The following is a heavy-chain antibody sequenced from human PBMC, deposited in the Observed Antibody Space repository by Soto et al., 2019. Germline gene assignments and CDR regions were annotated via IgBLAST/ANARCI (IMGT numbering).Heavy chain of an antibody. D-gene: IGHD3-16*02. CDR2: ISDSGDRT. Sequence: LRLSCASSGFTLSMSAVNWVRQAPGKGLEWVSYISDSGDRTYYADSVKGRFTISRDRSKNTVSLQMDSLRAEDTAVYYCAKDRGIIVKAGDAFDVWGQGTKVTVSS. CDR3: AKDRGIIVKAGDAFDV. J-gene: IGHJ3*01. V-gene: IGHV3-23*01. CDR1: GFTLSMSA.